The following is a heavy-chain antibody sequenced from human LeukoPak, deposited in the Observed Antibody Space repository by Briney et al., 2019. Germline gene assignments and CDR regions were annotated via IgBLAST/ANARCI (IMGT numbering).Heavy chain of an antibody. D-gene: IGHD3-10*01. J-gene: IGHJ6*02. CDR1: GYTFTSYA. Sequence: ASVKVSCKASGYTFTSYAMNWVRQAPGQGLEWMGWINTNTGNPTYAQGFTGRFVFSLDTSVSTAYLQISSLKAEDTAVYYCARSDLWYGSGSYWPNYYYYGMDVWGQGTTVTVSS. CDR3: ARSDLWYGSGSYWPNYYYYGMDV. V-gene: IGHV7-4-1*02. CDR2: INTNTGNP.